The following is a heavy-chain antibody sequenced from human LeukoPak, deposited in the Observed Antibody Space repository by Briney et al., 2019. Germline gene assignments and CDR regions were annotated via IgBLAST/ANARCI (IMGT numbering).Heavy chain of an antibody. Sequence: PGRSLRLSCAASGFTFSSYAMHWVRQAPGKGLEWVAVISYDGSNKYYADSVKGRFTISRDNSKNTLYLQMNSLRAEDTAVYYCARGVAATFFDYWGQGTLVTVSP. CDR1: GFTFSSYA. V-gene: IGHV3-30-3*01. CDR2: ISYDGSNK. CDR3: ARGVAATFFDY. J-gene: IGHJ4*02. D-gene: IGHD2-15*01.